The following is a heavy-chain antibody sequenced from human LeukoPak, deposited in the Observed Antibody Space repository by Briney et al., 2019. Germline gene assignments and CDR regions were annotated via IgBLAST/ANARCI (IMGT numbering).Heavy chain of an antibody. J-gene: IGHJ6*03. D-gene: IGHD2-2*01. Sequence: SEILSLTCTVSGGSISSYYWSWIRQPAGKGLEWIGRIYTSGSTNYNPSLKSRVTMSVDTSKNQFSLKLSSVTAADTAVYYCARASFEYCSSTSCYLPQQYYYYYMDVWGKGTTVTVSS. CDR1: GGSISSYY. V-gene: IGHV4-4*07. CDR3: ARASFEYCSSTSCYLPQQYYYYYMDV. CDR2: IYTSGST.